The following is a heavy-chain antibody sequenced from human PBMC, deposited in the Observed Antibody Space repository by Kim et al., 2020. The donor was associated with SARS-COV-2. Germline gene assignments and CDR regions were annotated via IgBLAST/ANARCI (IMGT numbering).Heavy chain of an antibody. Sequence: SETLSLTCAVYGGSFSGYYWSWIRQPPGKGLEWIGEINHSGSTNYNPSLKSRVTISVDTSKNQFSLKLSSVTAADTAVYYCARRTEPRGEWFNWFDPWGQGTLVTFSS. J-gene: IGHJ5*02. CDR2: INHSGST. D-gene: IGHD3-3*01. CDR1: GGSFSGYY. CDR3: ARRTEPRGEWFNWFDP. V-gene: IGHV4-34*01.